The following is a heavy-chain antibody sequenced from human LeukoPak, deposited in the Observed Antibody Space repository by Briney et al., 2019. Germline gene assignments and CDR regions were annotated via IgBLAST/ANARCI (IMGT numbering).Heavy chain of an antibody. Sequence: SETLSLTCAVYGGPFSGYYWSWIRQPPGKGLKWIGEINHSGSTNYNPSLKSRVTISVDTSKNQFSLKLSSVTAADTAVYYCARRGARYYYDSSGYYHFDYWGQGTLVTVSS. CDR1: GGPFSGYY. D-gene: IGHD3-22*01. V-gene: IGHV4-34*01. J-gene: IGHJ4*02. CDR2: INHSGST. CDR3: ARRGARYYYDSSGYYHFDY.